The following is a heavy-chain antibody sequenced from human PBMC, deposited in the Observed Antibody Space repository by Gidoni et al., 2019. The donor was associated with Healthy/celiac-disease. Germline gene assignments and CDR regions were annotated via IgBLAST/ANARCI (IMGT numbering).Heavy chain of an antibody. Sequence: QVQLQESGPGLVKPSETLSLTCTVSGGSVSSGSYYWSWIRQPPGKGLEWIGYIYYSGSTNYNPSLKSRVTISVDTSKNQFSLKLSSVTAADTAVYYCASLTGYSSGWYSSEGYYFDYWGQGTLVTVSS. CDR2: IYYSGST. V-gene: IGHV4-61*01. J-gene: IGHJ4*02. CDR1: GGSVSSGSYY. D-gene: IGHD6-19*01. CDR3: ASLTGYSSGWYSSEGYYFDY.